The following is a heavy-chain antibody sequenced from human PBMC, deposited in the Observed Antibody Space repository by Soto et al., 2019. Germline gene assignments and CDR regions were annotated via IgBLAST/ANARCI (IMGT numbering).Heavy chain of an antibody. CDR1: GFTFSSSA. V-gene: IGHV3-23*01. D-gene: IGHD1-26*01. Sequence: EVQLLESGGGLVQPGGSLRLSCAVSGFTFSSSAMSWVRQAPGKGLQWVSSISVNGASIFDADSVKGRFTISRDNAKNTLDLQMNSLRAEDTAVDYCARVGPTYWYFDLWGRGTLVTVSS. CDR3: ARVGPTYWYFDL. CDR2: ISVNGASI. J-gene: IGHJ2*01.